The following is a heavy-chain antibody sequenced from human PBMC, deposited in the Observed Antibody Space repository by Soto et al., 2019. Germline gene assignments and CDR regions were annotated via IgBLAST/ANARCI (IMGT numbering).Heavy chain of an antibody. J-gene: IGHJ5*02. CDR1: GYTFTSYG. D-gene: IGHD2-2*01. CDR2: ISAYNGNT. V-gene: IGHV1-18*01. CDR3: AREGADIVVVPAARHWFDP. Sequence: QVQLVQSGAEVKKPGASMKVSCKASGYTFTSYGISWVRQAPGQGLEWMGWISAYNGNTNYAQKLQGRVTMTTDTSTSTAYMELRSLRSDDTAVYYCAREGADIVVVPAARHWFDPWGQGTLVTVSS.